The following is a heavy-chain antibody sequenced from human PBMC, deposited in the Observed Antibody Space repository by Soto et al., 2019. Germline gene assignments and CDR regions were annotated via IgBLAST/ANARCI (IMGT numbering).Heavy chain of an antibody. D-gene: IGHD3-10*01. V-gene: IGHV3-64*02. CDR2: ISSNGGST. J-gene: IGHJ6*02. CDR1: GFTFSSYA. Sequence: GGSLRLSCAASGFTFSSYAMHWVRQAPGKGLEYVSAISSNGGSTYYADSVKGRFTISRDNSKNTLYLQMGSLRAEDMAVYYCARSDYYGSGSTSYYYGMDVWGQGTTVTVS. CDR3: ARSDYYGSGSTSYYYGMDV.